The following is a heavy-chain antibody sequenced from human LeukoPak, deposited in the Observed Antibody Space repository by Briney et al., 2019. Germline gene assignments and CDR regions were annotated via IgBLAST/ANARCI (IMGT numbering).Heavy chain of an antibody. CDR2: IYYSGST. V-gene: IGHV4-39*01. Sequence: SETLSLTCTVSGGSISSSSYYWGWIRQPPGKELEWIGSIYYSGSTYYNPSLKSRVTISVDTSKNQFSLKLSSVTAADTAVYYCARQGIAARSIFYYYMDVWGKGTTVTVSS. CDR1: GGSISSSSYY. D-gene: IGHD6-6*01. CDR3: ARQGIAARSIFYYYMDV. J-gene: IGHJ6*03.